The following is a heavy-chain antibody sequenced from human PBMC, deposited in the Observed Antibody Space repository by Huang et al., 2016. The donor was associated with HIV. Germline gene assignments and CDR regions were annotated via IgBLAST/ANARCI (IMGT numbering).Heavy chain of an antibody. D-gene: IGHD3-9*01. J-gene: IGHJ6*03. CDR2: ILHMLWGA. V-gene: IGHV1-69*13. CDR3: ASGASYEIWTPYYAGWHYSMDV. CDR1: GGSFKISG. Sequence: QVHLVQSGAEVKKPGSSVRVSCTASGGSFKISGISWVRQAPGQGLEWLGGILHMLWGANYEQKMGDRGTMTARGSTTTVYMDLTSLRPEDTAVYYCASGASYEIWTPYYAGWHYSMDVWGEGTTVTVSS.